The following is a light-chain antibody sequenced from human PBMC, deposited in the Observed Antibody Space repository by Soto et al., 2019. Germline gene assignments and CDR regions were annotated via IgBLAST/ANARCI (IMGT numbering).Light chain of an antibody. J-gene: IGKJ1*01. CDR3: QQYSSLWT. CDR1: QSISSN. Sequence: EIVMTQSPATLSVSPGERATLSCRASQSISSNLAWYQQKPGQAPSLLLYGASTRATGIPARFSGSGSGTDFTLSISRLEPEDFAVYYCQQYSSLWTFGQGTKVEIK. V-gene: IGKV3-15*01. CDR2: GAS.